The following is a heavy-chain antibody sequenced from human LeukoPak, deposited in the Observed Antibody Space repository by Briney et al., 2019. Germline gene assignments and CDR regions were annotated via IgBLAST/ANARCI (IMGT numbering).Heavy chain of an antibody. V-gene: IGHV1-2*02. CDR1: GYTFTRYD. CDR3: ATRVIAVAGGFDDF. J-gene: IGHJ4*02. CDR2: IDPNRGST. D-gene: IGHD6-19*01. Sequence: ALGKVSCKASGYTFTRYDMHWVRQAPGQRLEWMGWIDPNRGSTNYAQKTPRPATMTRATSNSPANMELSRLRSDDPAEEYCATRVIAVAGGFDDFWGQGNLVTVSS.